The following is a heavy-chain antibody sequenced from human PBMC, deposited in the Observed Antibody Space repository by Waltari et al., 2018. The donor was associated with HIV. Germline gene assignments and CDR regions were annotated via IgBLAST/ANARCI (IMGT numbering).Heavy chain of an antibody. CDR2: ISTYNCNT. J-gene: IGHJ3*01. D-gene: IGHD1-26*01. V-gene: IGHV1-18*01. CDR1: GYPFTDYG. CDR3: ARGDLAFDV. Sequence: QVQLLQSGSEVKRPGASVKVSCKTSGYPFTDYGISWVRQAPRQGLEWMGWISTYNCNTKFAQTLQARISMTIDTSMHTAYMYRRSLRSDDTAVYYCARGDLAFDVWGQGTMVSVSS.